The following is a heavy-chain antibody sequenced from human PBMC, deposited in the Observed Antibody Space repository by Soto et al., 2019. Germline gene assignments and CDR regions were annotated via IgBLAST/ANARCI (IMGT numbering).Heavy chain of an antibody. D-gene: IGHD2-21*02. Sequence: GGSLRLSCSTSGFTFKYCAISWARQGTGKGLEWVSGISGSGGATYYTDSLEGRFTISKDFSKNTVSLQMNGLRVDDTAVYYCARTRTAFYRYYFDSWGQGALVTVSS. CDR3: ARTRTAFYRYYFDS. J-gene: IGHJ4*02. CDR2: ISGSGGAT. CDR1: GFTFKYCA. V-gene: IGHV3-23*01.